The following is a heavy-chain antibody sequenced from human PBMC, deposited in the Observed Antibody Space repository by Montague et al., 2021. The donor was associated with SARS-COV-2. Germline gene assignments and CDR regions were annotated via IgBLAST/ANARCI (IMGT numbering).Heavy chain of an antibody. V-gene: IGHV2-70*01. Sequence: PALVKPTQTLTLTCTFSGFSLSTSGMCVSWIRQPPGKALEWLALIDWDDDKHYSTSLKTRLTISKDTSKNQVVLTMTNMDPVDTATYYCARTQIVDIYYYYGMDVWGQGTTVTVSS. CDR3: ARTQIVDIYYYYGMDV. J-gene: IGHJ6*02. CDR1: GFSLSTSGMC. D-gene: IGHD5-12*01. CDR2: IDWDDDK.